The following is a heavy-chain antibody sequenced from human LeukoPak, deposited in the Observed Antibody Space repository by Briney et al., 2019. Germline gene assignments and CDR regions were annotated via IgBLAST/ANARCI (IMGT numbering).Heavy chain of an antibody. CDR3: ARKSTGNAFDI. V-gene: IGHV4-59*12. J-gene: IGHJ3*02. CDR2: IYYSGST. D-gene: IGHD5/OR15-5a*01. CDR1: GGSISSYY. Sequence: SETLSLTCTVSGGSISSYYWSWIRQPPGKGLEWIGYIYYSGSTYYNPSLKSRVTISVDTSKNQFSLKLSSVTAADTAVYYCARKSTGNAFDIWGQGTMVTVSS.